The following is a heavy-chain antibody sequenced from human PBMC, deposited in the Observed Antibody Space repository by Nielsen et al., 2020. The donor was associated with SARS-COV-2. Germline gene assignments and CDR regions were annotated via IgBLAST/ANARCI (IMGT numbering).Heavy chain of an antibody. V-gene: IGHV1-46*01. J-gene: IGHJ6*03. CDR2: INPSGGST. CDR3: AREGSGVVPGPLGLGMWYYYYYMDV. D-gene: IGHD2-2*01. Sequence: WVRQAPGQGLEWMGIINPSGGSTSYAQKVHGRVTMTTDTSTRTAYMELRSLRSDDTAVYYCAREGSGVVPGPLGLGMWYYYYYMDVWGKGTTVTVSS.